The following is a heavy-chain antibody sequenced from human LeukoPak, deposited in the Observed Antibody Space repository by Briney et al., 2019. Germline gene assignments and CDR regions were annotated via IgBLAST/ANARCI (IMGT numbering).Heavy chain of an antibody. CDR1: GYTFTSYG. CDR2: ISAYNGNT. D-gene: IGHD2-2*02. V-gene: IGHV1-18*01. CDR3: AREISGSIVVVPAAILRALWFDP. Sequence: GASVKVSCKASGYTFTSYGISWVRQAPGQGLEWMGWISAYNGNTNYAQKLQSRVTMTTDTSTSTAYMELRSLRSDDTAVYYCAREISGSIVVVPAAILRALWFDPWGQGTLVTVSS. J-gene: IGHJ5*02.